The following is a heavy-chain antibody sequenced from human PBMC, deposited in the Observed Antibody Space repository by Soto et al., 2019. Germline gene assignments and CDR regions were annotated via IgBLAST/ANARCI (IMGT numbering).Heavy chain of an antibody. CDR3: ARHVSVGGYEYDFDQ. CDR1: GGSIISSSYY. D-gene: IGHD5-12*01. J-gene: IGHJ4*02. Sequence: QLQLQESGPGLVKPSETLSLTCTVSGGSIISSSYYWAWIRQPPGKGLEWLGNIDYSGNTYYNPSLARRVAISVDTSKNQFSRKLTSVTAVDTAVYYCARHVSVGGYEYDFDQWGQGTLVTVSS. CDR2: IDYSGNT. V-gene: IGHV4-39*01.